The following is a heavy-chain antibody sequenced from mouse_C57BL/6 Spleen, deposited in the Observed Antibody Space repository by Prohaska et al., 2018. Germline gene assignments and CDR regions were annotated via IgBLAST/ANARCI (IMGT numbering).Heavy chain of an antibody. V-gene: IGHV1-78*01. CDR1: GYTFTDHT. J-gene: IGHJ3*01. CDR3: ARHGSSYGFAY. Sequence: QVQLQQSDAELVKPGASVKISYKVSGYTFTDHTIHWMKQRPEQGREWRGYIYPRDGSIKYNEXFKXKATXTADKSSSTAYMQLNSLTSEDSAVYFCARHGSSYGFAYWGQGTLVTVSA. CDR2: IYPRDGSI. D-gene: IGHD1-1*01.